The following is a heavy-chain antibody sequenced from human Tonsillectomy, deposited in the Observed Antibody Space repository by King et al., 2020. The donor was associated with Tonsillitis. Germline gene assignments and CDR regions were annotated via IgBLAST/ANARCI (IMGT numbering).Heavy chain of an antibody. CDR1: GFTFIPYA. Sequence: QVQLVESGGGVVQPGRSLRLSCAASGFTFIPYAMHWVRQAPGKGLEWVALISYDGSNKYYADSVKGRFTISRDNSKNTLYLHMISLRAEDTAVYYCARGSYDVLTGYKDGMDVWGQGTTVTVSS. V-gene: IGHV3-30-3*01. D-gene: IGHD3-9*01. CDR2: ISYDGSNK. CDR3: ARGSYDVLTGYKDGMDV. J-gene: IGHJ6*02.